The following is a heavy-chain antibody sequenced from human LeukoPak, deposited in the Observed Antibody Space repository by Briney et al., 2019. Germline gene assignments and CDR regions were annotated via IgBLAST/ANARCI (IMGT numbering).Heavy chain of an antibody. Sequence: ASVKVSCKASGYTFTGYYMHWVRQAPGQGLEWMGWINPNSGGTNYAQKFQGRVTMTRDTSISTAYMELSRLRSDDTAVYYCAREVITFGGVIARDYWGQGTLVTVSS. CDR2: INPNSGGT. D-gene: IGHD3-16*02. CDR1: GYTFTGYY. CDR3: AREVITFGGVIARDY. J-gene: IGHJ4*02. V-gene: IGHV1-2*02.